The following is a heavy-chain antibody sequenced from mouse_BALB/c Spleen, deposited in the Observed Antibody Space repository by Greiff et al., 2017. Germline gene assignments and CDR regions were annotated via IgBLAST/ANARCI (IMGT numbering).Heavy chain of an antibody. D-gene: IGHD3-1*01. CDR1: GYSITSDYA. CDR3: ARSRQAARAWFAY. Sequence: DVQLQESGPGLVKPSQSLSLTCTVTGYSITSDYAWNWIRQFPGNKLEWMGYISYSGSTSYNPSLKSRISITRDTSKNQFFLQLNSVTTEDTATYYCARSRQAARAWFAYWGQGTLVTVSA. J-gene: IGHJ3*01. CDR2: ISYSGST. V-gene: IGHV3-2*02.